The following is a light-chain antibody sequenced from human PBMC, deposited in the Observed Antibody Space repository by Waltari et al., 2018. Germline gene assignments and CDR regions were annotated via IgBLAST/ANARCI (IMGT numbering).Light chain of an antibody. J-gene: IGLJ2*01. CDR2: ANY. CDR3: AAWDDSLIGRV. CDR1: SSNIGTNT. Sequence: QSVLTQPPSTSGTPGQTVTISCSGSSSNIGTNTVTWYQQFPGTAPKVLVFANYTRPSGVPDRFSASKSGTSASLVISGLQSEDEGDYFCAAWDDSLIGRVFGGGTTLTVL. V-gene: IGLV1-44*01.